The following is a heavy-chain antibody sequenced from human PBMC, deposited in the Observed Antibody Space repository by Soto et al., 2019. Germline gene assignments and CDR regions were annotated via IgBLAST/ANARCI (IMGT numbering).Heavy chain of an antibody. V-gene: IGHV4-4*02. D-gene: IGHD1-7*01. J-gene: IGHJ4*02. CDR3: ASRDPGTSVDY. Sequence: SETLSLTCAVSGGSFTSNNWWTWVRQPPGQGLEWIGEIYRTGSTNNNPSLKSRVTISLDKSENQFSLKVTSLTAADTAVYYCASRDPGTSVDYWGQGTLVTVSS. CDR2: IYRTGST. CDR1: GGSFTSNNW.